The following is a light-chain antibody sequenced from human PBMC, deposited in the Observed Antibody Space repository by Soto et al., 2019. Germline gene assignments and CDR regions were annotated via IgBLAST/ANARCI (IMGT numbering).Light chain of an antibody. CDR3: QTWGTGIQYVV. J-gene: IGLJ2*01. Sequence: QLVLTQSRSASASLGHSVTLTCTRSSGHSSYAIGWHQQQPEQGPRYLMKLNSDGSHSKGDGIPDRFSGSSSGAERYLTISSLQSEDEADSYCQTWGTGIQYVVFGGGTKLTVL. CDR1: SGHSSYA. CDR2: LNSDGSH. V-gene: IGLV4-69*01.